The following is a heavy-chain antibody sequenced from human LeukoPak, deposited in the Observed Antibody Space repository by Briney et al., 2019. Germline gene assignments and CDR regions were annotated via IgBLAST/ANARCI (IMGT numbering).Heavy chain of an antibody. CDR2: ISSSRSTI. V-gene: IGHV3-48*04. CDR3: ARGLFGGVIVCDY. J-gene: IGHJ4*02. CDR1: GFTFSSYS. Sequence: GRTLRLSCAASGFTFSSYSMTWGCQAPGKGRGGGSYISSSRSTIYYEDSVKGRLTIFRDNAKDSLYLQMISLIAEDPAVYYCARGLFGGVIVCDYWGQGTLVTVSS. D-gene: IGHD3-16*02.